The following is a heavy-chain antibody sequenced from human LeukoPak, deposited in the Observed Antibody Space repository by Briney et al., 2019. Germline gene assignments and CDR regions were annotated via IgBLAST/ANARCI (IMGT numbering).Heavy chain of an antibody. CDR2: MNWNGCST. J-gene: IGHJ4*02. CDR3: ARAPPTTTDYGDYLTRWDYFDY. Sequence: GGSLRLSCAASGFSFDDYGMSWVRQVPGKGLEWVSGMNWNGCSTIYTDSVKGRFIISRDNAKNSLYLKMTSLRAEDTALYPCARAPPTTTDYGDYLTRWDYFDYWGQGTLVPVSS. CDR1: GFSFDDYG. D-gene: IGHD4-17*01. V-gene: IGHV3-20*01.